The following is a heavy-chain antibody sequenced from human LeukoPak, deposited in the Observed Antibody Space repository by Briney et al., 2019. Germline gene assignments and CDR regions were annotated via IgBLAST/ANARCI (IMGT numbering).Heavy chain of an antibody. CDR2: IYSDGVT. J-gene: IGHJ3*02. Sequence: GGSLRLSCAAAGFTVSNNYMSWVRQAPGKGLEWVSIIYSDGVTYYADSVRGRFTISRGISKNTVYLQMDSLRVEDTAVYYCTRAGEILPHDAFDIWGQGTMVTVSS. D-gene: IGHD3-10*01. V-gene: IGHV3-53*01. CDR1: GFTVSNNY. CDR3: TRAGEILPHDAFDI.